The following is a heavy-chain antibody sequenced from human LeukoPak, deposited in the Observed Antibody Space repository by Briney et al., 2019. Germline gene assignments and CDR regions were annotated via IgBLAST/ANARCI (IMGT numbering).Heavy chain of an antibody. Sequence: SQTLSLTCAIPGDSVSSNSAAWNRIRQSPSRGLEWLGRTYYRSKWYDDYAVSVKSRITINPDTSKNQFSLQLNSVTPEDTAVYYCARSPKAAREYFDLWGRGTLVTVSS. CDR1: GDSVSSNSAA. V-gene: IGHV6-1*01. J-gene: IGHJ2*01. D-gene: IGHD6-6*01. CDR2: TYYRSKWYD. CDR3: ARSPKAAREYFDL.